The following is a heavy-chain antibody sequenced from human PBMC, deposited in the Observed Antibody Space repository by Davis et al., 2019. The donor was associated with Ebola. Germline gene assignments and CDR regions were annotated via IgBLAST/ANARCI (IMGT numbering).Heavy chain of an antibody. Sequence: AASVKVSCKASGYTFTGYYMHWVRQAPGQGLEWMGWINPNSGGTNYAQKFQGWVTMTRDTSISTAYMELSRLRSDDTAVYYCARTNFYGDYVFDYWGQGTLATVSS. V-gene: IGHV1-2*04. J-gene: IGHJ4*02. CDR2: INPNSGGT. CDR1: GYTFTGYY. CDR3: ARTNFYGDYVFDY. D-gene: IGHD4-17*01.